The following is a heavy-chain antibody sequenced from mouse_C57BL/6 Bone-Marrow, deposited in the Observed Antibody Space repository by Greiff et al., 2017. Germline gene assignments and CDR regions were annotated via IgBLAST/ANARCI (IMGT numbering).Heavy chain of an antibody. CDR3: ARSSFAY. V-gene: IGHV1-54*01. Sequence: QVQLQQSGAELVRPGTSVKVSCKASGYAFTNYLIEWVKQRPGQGLEWIGVINPGSGGTNYNEKFKGKATLTADKSSSTAYMQLSSLTSEDSAVYSCARSSFAYWGQGTLVTVSA. CDR1: GYAFTNYL. CDR2: INPGSGGT. J-gene: IGHJ3*01.